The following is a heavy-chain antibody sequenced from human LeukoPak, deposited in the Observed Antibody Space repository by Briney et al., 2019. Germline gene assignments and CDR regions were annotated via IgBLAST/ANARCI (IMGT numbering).Heavy chain of an antibody. CDR3: ASERRTIGLYYYYYMDV. J-gene: IGHJ6*03. V-gene: IGHV4-39*07. CDR1: NDSISSSTHY. CDR2: IYYSGVT. Sequence: SETLSLTCTVSNDSISSSTHYWGWIRQPPGKGLEWIVSIYYSGVTYYNPSLKSRVTISVDTSKNQFSLRLSSLTAADTAVYYCASERRTIGLYYYYYMDVWGKGTTVTVSS.